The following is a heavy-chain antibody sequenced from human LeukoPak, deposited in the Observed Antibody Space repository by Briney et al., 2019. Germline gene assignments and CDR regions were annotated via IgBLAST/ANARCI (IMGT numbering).Heavy chain of an antibody. D-gene: IGHD6-13*01. CDR3: AKGAGFSSSWYFDY. Sequence: GGSLRLSCATSGFTFRSHAMHWVRQSPGKGLEWVSATTGSGASTYYADSVKGRFTISRDNSKNTLYLQMNSLRAEDTAVYSCAKGAGFSSSWYFDYWGQGTLVTVSS. J-gene: IGHJ4*02. CDR1: GFTFRSHA. V-gene: IGHV3-23*01. CDR2: TTGSGAST.